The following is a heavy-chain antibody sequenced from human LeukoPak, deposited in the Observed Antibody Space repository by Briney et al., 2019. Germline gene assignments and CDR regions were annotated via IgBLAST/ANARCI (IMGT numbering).Heavy chain of an antibody. CDR1: GFPFCSYA. V-gene: IGHV3-23*01. Sequence: GGSLRLSCSASGFPFCSYAMSWVRQAPGEGLEWVSAISGCCGSTYYADSVKGRFTISRDNSKNTLYLQMNSLRAEDTAVYYCAKGERRYYYYGMDVWGKGTTVTVSS. CDR3: AKGERRYYYYGMDV. CDR2: ISGCCGST. J-gene: IGHJ6*04. D-gene: IGHD1-1*01.